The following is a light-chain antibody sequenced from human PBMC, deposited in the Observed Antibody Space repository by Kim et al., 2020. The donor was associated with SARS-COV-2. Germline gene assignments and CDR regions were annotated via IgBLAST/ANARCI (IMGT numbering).Light chain of an antibody. CDR3: AVWDDSRGGPV. CDR1: RSNIGSNH. CDR2: QND. J-gene: IGLJ3*02. V-gene: IGLV1-47*01. Sequence: VNITASEDRSNIGSNHLHSYQHPPEPAPKPLLFQNDQRPSGVPDRFSGSKSGTSASLTISGLQSEDESAYYCAVWDDSRGGPVFGGGTQLTVL.